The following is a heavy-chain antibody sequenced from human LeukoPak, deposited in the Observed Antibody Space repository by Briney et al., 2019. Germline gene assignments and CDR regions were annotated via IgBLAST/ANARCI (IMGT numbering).Heavy chain of an antibody. CDR3: ARHIDSSHYPFDY. D-gene: IGHD6-13*01. Sequence: GGSLRLSCAASGFTFSSYVTSWVRQAPGKGLEWVSSISGRGGSTFYADPVKGRFTISRDISTNIVYLRMDSLRVDDTAVYYCARHIDSSHYPFDYWGQGTLVTVSS. CDR1: GFTFSSYV. V-gene: IGHV3-23*01. CDR2: ISGRGGST. J-gene: IGHJ4*02.